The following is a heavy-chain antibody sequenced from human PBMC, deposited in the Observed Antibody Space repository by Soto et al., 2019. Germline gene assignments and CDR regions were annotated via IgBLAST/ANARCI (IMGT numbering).Heavy chain of an antibody. D-gene: IGHD3-22*01. J-gene: IGHJ4*02. CDR3: ARIQRYYYDSSGYYYVY. V-gene: IGHV1-18*01. CDR2: ISAYNGNT. Sequence: QVQLVQSGAEVKKPGASVKVSCKASGYTFTSYGISWVRQAPGQGLEWMGWISAYNGNTNYAQKLQGRVTMTTDTSTSTAYMELRSLSSDDTAVYYCARIQRYYYDSSGYYYVYWGQGTLVTVSS. CDR1: GYTFTSYG.